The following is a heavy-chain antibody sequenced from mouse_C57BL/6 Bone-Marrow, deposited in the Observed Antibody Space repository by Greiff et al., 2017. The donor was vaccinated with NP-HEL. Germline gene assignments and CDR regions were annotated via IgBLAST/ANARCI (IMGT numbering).Heavy chain of an antibody. V-gene: IGHV1-81*01. CDR2: IYPRSGNT. J-gene: IGHJ1*03. CDR3: AREDDGYSLWYFDV. Sequence: QVRLQQSGAELARPGASVKLSCKASGYTFTSYGISWVKQRTGQGLEWIGEIYPRSGNTYYNEKFKGKATLTADKSSSTAYMELRSLTSEDSAVYFCAREDDGYSLWYFDVWGTGTTVTVSS. CDR1: GYTFTSYG. D-gene: IGHD2-3*01.